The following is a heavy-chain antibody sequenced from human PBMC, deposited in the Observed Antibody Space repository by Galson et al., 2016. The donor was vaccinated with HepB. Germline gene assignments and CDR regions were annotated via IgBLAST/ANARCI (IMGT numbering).Heavy chain of an antibody. D-gene: IGHD2-15*01. V-gene: IGHV1-69*13. CDR3: ARDVVGSGGYIPGP. Sequence: SVKVSCKAPGGSFTTYSINWVRQAPGQGLEWMGGITPIFGSTNYAQKFQGRLTITADESTRTAYMELNSLRSEDTAVYYCARDVVGSGGYIPGPWAQGTLVTVSS. CDR2: ITPIFGST. CDR1: GGSFTTYS. J-gene: IGHJ5*02.